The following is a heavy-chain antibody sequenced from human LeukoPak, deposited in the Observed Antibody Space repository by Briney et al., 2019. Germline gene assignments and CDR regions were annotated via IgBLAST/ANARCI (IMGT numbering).Heavy chain of an antibody. V-gene: IGHV4-30-2*01. CDR3: ARGTQGYYDSSGYYPNWFDP. D-gene: IGHD3-22*01. CDR1: GGSISSGGYS. J-gene: IGHJ5*02. Sequence: SETLSLTCAVSGGSISSGGYSWSWIRQPPGTGLEWIGYIYHSGSTYYNPSLKSRVTISVVRSKNQFSLKLSSVTAADTAVYYCARGTQGYYDSSGYYPNWFDPWGQGTLVTVSS. CDR2: IYHSGST.